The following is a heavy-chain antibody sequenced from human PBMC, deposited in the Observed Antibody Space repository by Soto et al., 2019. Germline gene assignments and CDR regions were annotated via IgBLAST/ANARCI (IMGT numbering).Heavy chain of an antibody. J-gene: IGHJ4*02. CDR3: AKDAVSRDGVWLAHV. D-gene: IGHD5-12*01. CDR2: LYGSGRGI. V-gene: IGHV3-23*01. Sequence: EVQLLESGGHFVHPGGSLRLSCAASGFTFSDYAMIWIRQVPGKGLQWVSGLYGSGRGIHYAESVKGRVTISRDNSAYAVYLQMNNLRVEDWAIYYCAKDAVSRDGVWLAHVWGQGTVGTVSS. CDR1: GFTFSDYA.